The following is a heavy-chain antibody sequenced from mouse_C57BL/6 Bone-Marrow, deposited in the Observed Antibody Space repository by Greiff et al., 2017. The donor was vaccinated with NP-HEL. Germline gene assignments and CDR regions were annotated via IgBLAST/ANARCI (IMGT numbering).Heavy chain of an antibody. J-gene: IGHJ4*01. Sequence: EVHLVESEGGLVQPGRSMKLSCTASGFTFSDYYMAWVRQVPEKGLEWVANINYDGSSTYYLDSLKSRFIISRDNAKNILYLQMSSLKSEDTATYYCARVYDGDYYAMDYWGQGTSVTVSS. CDR3: ARVYDGDYYAMDY. CDR1: GFTFSDYY. D-gene: IGHD2-12*01. V-gene: IGHV5-16*01. CDR2: INYDGSST.